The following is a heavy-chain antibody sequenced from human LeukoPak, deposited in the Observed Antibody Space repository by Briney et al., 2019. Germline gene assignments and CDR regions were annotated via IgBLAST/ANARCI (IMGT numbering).Heavy chain of an antibody. D-gene: IGHD6-25*01. J-gene: IGHJ5*02. V-gene: IGHV1-69*05. CDR1: GGTFSSYA. CDR3: AREIAAGTWFDP. Sequence: SVKVSCKASGGTFSSYAISWVRQAPGQGLEWMGGIIPIFGTANYAQKFQGRVTITTDESTSTAYMELSSLRSEDTAVYYCAREIAAGTWFDPWGQGTLVTASS. CDR2: IIPIFGTA.